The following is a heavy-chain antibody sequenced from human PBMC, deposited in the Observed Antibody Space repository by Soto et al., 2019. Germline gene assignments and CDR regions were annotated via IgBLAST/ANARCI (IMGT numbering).Heavy chain of an antibody. V-gene: IGHV4-31*03. D-gene: IGHD6-13*01. J-gene: IGHJ4*02. CDR2: IYYSGST. Sequence: PSETMSLTCTVAGGSIGSGGDYWSWIRQHPGKGLEWIGYIYYSGSTYYNPSLKSRVTISVDTSKNQFSLKLSSVTAADTAVYYCARAAVGIAAAGLDFDYWGQGTLVTVSS. CDR3: ARAAVGIAAAGLDFDY. CDR1: GGSIGSGGDY.